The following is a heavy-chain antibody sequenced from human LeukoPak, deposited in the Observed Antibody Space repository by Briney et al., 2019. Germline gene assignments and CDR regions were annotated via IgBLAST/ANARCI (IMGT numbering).Heavy chain of an antibody. CDR1: GGSISSYY. D-gene: IGHD2/OR15-2a*01. Sequence: TSETLSLTCTVSGGSISSYYWSWIRQPPGKGLEWIGYIYYSGSTNYNPSLKSRVTISVDTSKNQFSLKLSSVTAADTAVYYCARAYRSMRFAFFDYWGQGTLVTVSS. J-gene: IGHJ4*02. V-gene: IGHV4-59*01. CDR2: IYYSGST. CDR3: ARAYRSMRFAFFDY.